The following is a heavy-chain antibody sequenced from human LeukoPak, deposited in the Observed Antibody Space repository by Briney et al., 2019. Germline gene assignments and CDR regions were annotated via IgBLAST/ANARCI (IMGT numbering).Heavy chain of an antibody. CDR3: ARVGRDGYNYDY. D-gene: IGHD5-24*01. CDR2: IYYSGST. V-gene: IGHV4-59*01. J-gene: IGHJ4*02. CDR1: GGSISSYY. Sequence: TSETLSLTCTVSGGSISSYYWSWIRQPPGKGLEWIGYIYYSGSTSYNPSLKSRVTISVDTSKNQFSLKLSSVTAADTAVYYCARVGRDGYNYDYWGQGTLVTVSS.